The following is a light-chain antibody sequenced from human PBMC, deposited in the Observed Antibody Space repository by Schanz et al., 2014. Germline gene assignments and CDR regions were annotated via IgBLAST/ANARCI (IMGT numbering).Light chain of an antibody. CDR2: DAS. CDR1: QSISSY. V-gene: IGKV3-11*01. Sequence: EIVLTQSPGTLSLSPGERATLSCRASQSISSYLAWYQQKPGQAPRLLIYDASNRATGIPARFSGSGSGTDFTLTISSLQPEDFATYYCQQSYSTSPRLTFGGGTKVEIK. CDR3: QQSYSTSPRLT. J-gene: IGKJ4*01.